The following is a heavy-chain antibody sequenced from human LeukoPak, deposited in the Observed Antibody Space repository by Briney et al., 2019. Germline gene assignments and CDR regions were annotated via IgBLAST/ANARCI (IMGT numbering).Heavy chain of an antibody. J-gene: IGHJ5*02. CDR1: GGSISSYY. CDR3: ARSIAVAGTGWFDP. Sequence: PSETLSLTCTVSGGSISSYYWSWIRQPPGKGLEWIGSIYYSGSTYYNPSLKSRVTISVDTSKNQFSLKLSSVTAADTAVYYCARSIAVAGTGWFDPWGQGTLVTVSS. V-gene: IGHV4-59*05. CDR2: IYYSGST. D-gene: IGHD6-19*01.